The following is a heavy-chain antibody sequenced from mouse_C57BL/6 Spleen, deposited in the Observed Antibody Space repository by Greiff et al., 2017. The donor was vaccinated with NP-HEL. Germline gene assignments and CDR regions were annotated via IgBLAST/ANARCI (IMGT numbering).Heavy chain of an antibody. CDR1: GYSITSGYD. Sequence: VQLQESGPGMVKPSQSLSLTCTVTGYSITSGYDWHWIRHFPGNKLEWMGYISYSGSTNYNPSLKSRISITHDTSKNHFFLKLNSVTTEDTATYYCARGLFRNYFDYWGQGTTLTVSS. CDR2: ISYSGST. J-gene: IGHJ2*01. D-gene: IGHD1-1*01. CDR3: ARGLFRNYFDY. V-gene: IGHV3-1*01.